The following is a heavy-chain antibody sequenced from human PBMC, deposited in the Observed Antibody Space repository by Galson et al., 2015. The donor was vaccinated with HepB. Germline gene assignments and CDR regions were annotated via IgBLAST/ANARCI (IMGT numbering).Heavy chain of an antibody. CDR3: ARVTAYDDAFDI. CDR1: GSTFSRYS. V-gene: IGHV3-21*01. CDR2: ISSSSSYI. Sequence: SLRLSCAASGSTFSRYSMNWVRQAPGKGLEWVSSISSSSSYIYYADSVKGRFTISRDNAKNSLYLQMNSLRAEDTAVYYCARVTAYDDAFDIWGQGTMVTVSS. J-gene: IGHJ3*02. D-gene: IGHD3-3*01.